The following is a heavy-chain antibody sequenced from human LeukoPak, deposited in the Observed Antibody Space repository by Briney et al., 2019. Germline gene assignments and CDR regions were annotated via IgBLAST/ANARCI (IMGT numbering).Heavy chain of an antibody. D-gene: IGHD3-22*01. V-gene: IGHV4-59*01. CDR2: IYYSGST. CDR1: GGSISSYY. Sequence: SETLSLTCTVSGGSISSYYWSWIRQPPGKGLEWIGYIYYSGSTNYNPSLKSRVTISVDTSKNQFSLKLSSVTAADTAVYYCARLTYYYDSSGYYFGAFDIWGQGTMVTVSS. CDR3: ARLTYYYDSSGYYFGAFDI. J-gene: IGHJ3*02.